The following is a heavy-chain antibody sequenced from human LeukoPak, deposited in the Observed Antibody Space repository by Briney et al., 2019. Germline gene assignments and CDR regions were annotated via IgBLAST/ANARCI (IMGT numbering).Heavy chain of an antibody. J-gene: IGHJ4*02. Sequence: SETLSLTCTVSGISITNYYWNWIRQPPGKGLEWIGYIYYTGSTNYNLSLKSRVTISVDTSKNQFSLKLSSVTAADTAVYFCARGGDSGGYYYPMFDYWGQGILVTVSS. D-gene: IGHD3-22*01. CDR1: GISITNYY. V-gene: IGHV4-59*01. CDR3: ARGGDSGGYYYPMFDY. CDR2: IYYTGST.